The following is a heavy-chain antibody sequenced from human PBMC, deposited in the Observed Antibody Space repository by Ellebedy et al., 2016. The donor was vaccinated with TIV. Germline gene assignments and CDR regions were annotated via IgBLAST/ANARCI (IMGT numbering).Heavy chain of an antibody. CDR1: GFTFEDYA. V-gene: IGHV3-9*03. J-gene: IGHJ3*02. CDR2: ISWNSGVI. Sequence: SLKISCAASGFTFEDYAMHWVRHAPGKGLEWVSGISWNSGVIEYADSVKGRFTISRDNAKNSVFLQMNSLRVEDMALYYCAKAVERGALDIWGQGTVATVSP. CDR3: AKAVERGALDI. D-gene: IGHD1-26*01.